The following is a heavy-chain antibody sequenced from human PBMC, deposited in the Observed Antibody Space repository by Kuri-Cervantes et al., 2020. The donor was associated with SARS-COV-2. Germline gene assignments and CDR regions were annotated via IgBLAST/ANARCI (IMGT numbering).Heavy chain of an antibody. CDR1: DGSISSSSYY. J-gene: IGHJ6*02. Sequence: SEPLSLTCTVPDGSISSSSYYWDGIRQPPGKGLEWIGRIYYSGSTYYNPSLKSRVTLSGDPSNTPFSLKMSSVTAADTAVYYCARSPRSQTIFGVTGYYYGMDVWGQGTTVTVSS. CDR2: IYYSGST. D-gene: IGHD3-3*01. CDR3: ARSPRSQTIFGVTGYYYGMDV. V-gene: IGHV4-39*01.